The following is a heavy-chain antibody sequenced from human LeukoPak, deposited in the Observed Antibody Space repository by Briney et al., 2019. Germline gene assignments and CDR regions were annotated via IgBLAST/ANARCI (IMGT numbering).Heavy chain of an antibody. CDR2: VNGDGSST. J-gene: IGHJ4*02. CDR1: GFTFGTYW. V-gene: IGHV3-74*01. Sequence: GGSLRLSCAASGFTFGTYWMHWVRQAPGKGLVWVSRVNGDGSSTNYADSVKGRFTISRDNAKNTLYLQMNSLRAEDTAVYYCARDGIAAVDFDYWGQGILVTVSS. D-gene: IGHD6-13*01. CDR3: ARDGIAAVDFDY.